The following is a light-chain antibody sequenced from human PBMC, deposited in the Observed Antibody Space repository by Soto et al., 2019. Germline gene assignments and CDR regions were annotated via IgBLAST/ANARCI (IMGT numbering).Light chain of an antibody. J-gene: IGKJ3*01. V-gene: IGKV3-11*01. CDR2: DAS. Sequence: EIVLTQSPATLSLSPGERATLSCRASQSFINFLSCYQHRPDQARRLLIYDASNRATSIPARFSGSASGTDFTLTISGLEPEYFAIYYCQHRNNRPFSFGPGTKVDIK. CDR1: QSFINF. CDR3: QHRNNRPFS.